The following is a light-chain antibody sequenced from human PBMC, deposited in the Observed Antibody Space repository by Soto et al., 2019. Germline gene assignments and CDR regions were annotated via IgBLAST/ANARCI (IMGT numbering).Light chain of an antibody. J-gene: IGKJ1*01. CDR1: QSVSSY. Sequence: EILLTQSPATLSLSPGERATLSCRASQSVSSYLAWYQQKPGQAPRLLIYDAANRATGIPARIGGSGSGTDFTLTISSLEPEDFAVYYCQQRSSWPWTFGQGTKVDIK. CDR3: QQRSSWPWT. V-gene: IGKV3-11*01. CDR2: DAA.